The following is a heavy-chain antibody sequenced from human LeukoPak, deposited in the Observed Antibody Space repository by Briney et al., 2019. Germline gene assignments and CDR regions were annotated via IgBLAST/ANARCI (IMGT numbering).Heavy chain of an antibody. J-gene: IGHJ5*02. D-gene: IGHD6-13*01. CDR2: INPSGGST. CDR3: ARAGAGIAAAGNWFDP. V-gene: IGHV1-46*01. Sequence: ASVKVSCKASGYTFTSYGISWVRQAPGQGLEWMGIINPSGGSTSYAQKFQGRVTMTRDTSTSTVYMELSSLRSEDTAVYYCARAGAGIAAAGNWFDPWGQGTLVTVSS. CDR1: GYTFTSYG.